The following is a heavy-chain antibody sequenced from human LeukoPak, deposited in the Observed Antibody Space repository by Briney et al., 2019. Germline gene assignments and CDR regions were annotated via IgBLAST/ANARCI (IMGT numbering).Heavy chain of an antibody. D-gene: IGHD3-3*01. CDR2: IYTSGST. CDR3: ARQNDFWSGYYDY. V-gene: IGHV4-61*02. CDR1: GGSISSGSYY. J-gene: IGHJ4*02. Sequence: SETLSLTCTVSGGSISSGSYYWSWIRQPAGKGLEWIGRIYTSGSTNYNPSLKSRVTISVDTSKNQFSLKLSSVTAADTAVYYCARQNDFWSGYYDYWGQGTLVTVSS.